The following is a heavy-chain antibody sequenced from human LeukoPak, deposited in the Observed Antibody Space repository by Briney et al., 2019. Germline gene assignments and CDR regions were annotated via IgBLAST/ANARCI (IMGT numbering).Heavy chain of an antibody. V-gene: IGHV3-7*01. CDR1: GFTFSRYW. D-gene: IGHD5-24*01. Sequence: PGGSLRLSCAASGFTFSRYWMTWVRQTPGKGLEWVANIRMDGGEQYYMDSVEGRFTISRDNAKNSLYLQMYSLRPEDTAVYYCARDKGYNSAYWGRGTLVTVSS. J-gene: IGHJ4*02. CDR3: ARDKGYNSAY. CDR2: IRMDGGEQ.